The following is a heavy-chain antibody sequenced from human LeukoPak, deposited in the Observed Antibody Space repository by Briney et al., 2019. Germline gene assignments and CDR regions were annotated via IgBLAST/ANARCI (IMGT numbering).Heavy chain of an antibody. CDR3: ARSGYTYGFDY. D-gene: IGHD5-18*01. CDR2: IGSGGRHI. CDR1: GFTFSTYT. J-gene: IGHJ4*02. Sequence: GGSLRLSCTASGFTFSTYTMNWVRQAPGKGLEWVASIGSGGRHIHYADSVKGRFTISRDNAKNSLYLQMNSLRAEDTAVYYCARSGYTYGFDYWGQGALVTVSS. V-gene: IGHV3-21*01.